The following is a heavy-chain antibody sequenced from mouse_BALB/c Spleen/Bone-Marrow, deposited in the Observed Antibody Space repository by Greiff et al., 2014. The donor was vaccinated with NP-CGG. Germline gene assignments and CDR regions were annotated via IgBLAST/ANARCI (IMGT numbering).Heavy chain of an antibody. CDR3: AIYYYGSSGFAY. V-gene: IGHV14-3*02. Sequence: DVHLVESGAELVKPGASVKLSCTASGFNIKDTYMHWVKQRPEQGLEWIGRIDPANGSTKYDPKFQGKATITADTSSNTAYLQLSSLTSEDTAVYYCAIYYYGSSGFAYWGQGTLVTVSA. D-gene: IGHD1-1*01. J-gene: IGHJ3*01. CDR2: IDPANGST. CDR1: GFNIKDTY.